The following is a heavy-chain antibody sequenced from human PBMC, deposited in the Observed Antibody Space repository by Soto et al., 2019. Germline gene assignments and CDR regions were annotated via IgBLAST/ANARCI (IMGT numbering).Heavy chain of an antibody. V-gene: IGHV4-34*01. CDR1: GGSFSGQD. CDR2: INHSGSI. Sequence: PSETLSLTWAVYGGSFSGQDWSWIRQPPGKGLEWIGEINHSGSINYNPSLESRVTISEDTSKNQFSLKLSSVTAADTAVYYCARADDSRGAFDIWGQGTMVTVSS. D-gene: IGHD3-22*01. J-gene: IGHJ3*02. CDR3: ARADDSRGAFDI.